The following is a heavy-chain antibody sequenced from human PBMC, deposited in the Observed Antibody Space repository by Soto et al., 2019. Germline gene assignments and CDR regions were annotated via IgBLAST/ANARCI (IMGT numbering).Heavy chain of an antibody. Sequence: SGPTLVNPTQTLTLTCTFSGFSLSSTRVAVGWIRQPPGKALEWLALIYWDDDKRYSPFLKSRLTITKDTSKNQVVLTMTNMDPVDTATYYCSHTVVAGLGYYFDYWGQGTLVTVSS. D-gene: IGHD6-19*01. V-gene: IGHV2-5*02. CDR1: GFSLSSTRVA. J-gene: IGHJ4*02. CDR2: IYWDDDK. CDR3: SHTVVAGLGYYFDY.